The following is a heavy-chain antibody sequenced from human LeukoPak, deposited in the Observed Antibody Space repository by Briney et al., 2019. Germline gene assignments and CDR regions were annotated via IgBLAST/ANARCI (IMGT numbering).Heavy chain of an antibody. CDR2: VNAGNGHT. J-gene: IGHJ4*02. Sequence: GASVKVSCKASGYTFSCYAIHWVRQAPGQRFEWMGWVNAGNGHTKYSQNFQGRVTITRDSSANIVYMDVSSLTSEDTAVYYCARGIWSATRVDYYLDNWGRGTLVTDSS. CDR1: GYTFSCYA. CDR3: ARGIWSATRVDYYLDN. V-gene: IGHV1-3*01. D-gene: IGHD5-24*01.